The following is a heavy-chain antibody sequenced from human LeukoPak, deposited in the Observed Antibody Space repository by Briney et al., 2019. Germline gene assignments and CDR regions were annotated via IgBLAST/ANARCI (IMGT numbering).Heavy chain of an antibody. CDR1: GGTFISYA. V-gene: IGHV1-69*05. J-gene: IGHJ4*02. D-gene: IGHD3-3*01. Sequence: SVPVSCKASGGTFISYAISWVRQAPGQGLEWMGGIIPIFGTENYAQKFQGRVTITTDESKSTAYMELSSLRSEDTAVYYCARGETYDFWSGYYYNFDYWGQGTLVTVSS. CDR3: ARGETYDFWSGYYYNFDY. CDR2: IIPIFGTE.